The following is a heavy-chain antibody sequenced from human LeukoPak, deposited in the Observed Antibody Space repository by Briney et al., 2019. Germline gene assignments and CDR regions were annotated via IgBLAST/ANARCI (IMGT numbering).Heavy chain of an antibody. J-gene: IGHJ4*02. V-gene: IGHV1-69*01. CDR1: GGTFSSCA. D-gene: IGHD4-17*01. CDR2: IIPIFGTA. Sequence: SVKVSCKASGGTFSSCAISWVRQAPGQGLEWMGGIIPIFGTANYAQKFQGRVTITADESTSTAYMELSSLRSEDTAVYYCARELPTTASPFDYWGQGTLVTVSS. CDR3: ARELPTTASPFDY.